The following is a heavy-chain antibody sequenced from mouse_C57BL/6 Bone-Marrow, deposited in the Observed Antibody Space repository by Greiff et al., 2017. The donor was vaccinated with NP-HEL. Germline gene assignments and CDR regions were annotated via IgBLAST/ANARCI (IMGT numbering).Heavy chain of an antibody. CDR2: IDPSDSYT. CDR3: GGGPLPWFAY. Sequence: VQLQHPGAELVKPGASVKLSCKASGYTFTSYWMQWVKQRPGQGLEWIGEIDPSDSYTNYNQKFKGKATLTVDTSSSTAYMQLSSLTSEDSAVYYCGGGPLPWFAYWGQGTLVTVSA. CDR1: GYTFTSYW. J-gene: IGHJ3*01. V-gene: IGHV1-50*01.